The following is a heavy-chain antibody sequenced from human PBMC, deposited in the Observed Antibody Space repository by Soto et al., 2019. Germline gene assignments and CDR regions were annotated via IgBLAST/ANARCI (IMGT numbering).Heavy chain of an antibody. J-gene: IGHJ4*02. D-gene: IGHD3-22*01. CDR2: IWYDGSNK. V-gene: IGHV3-33*01. Sequence: QPGGSLRLSCAASGFTFSSYGMHWVRQAPGKGLEWVAVIWYDGSNKYYADSVKGRFTISRDDSKNTLYLQMNSLRAEDTAVYYCARLYYDSSGYLDYWGQGTLVTVSS. CDR3: ARLYYDSSGYLDY. CDR1: GFTFSSYG.